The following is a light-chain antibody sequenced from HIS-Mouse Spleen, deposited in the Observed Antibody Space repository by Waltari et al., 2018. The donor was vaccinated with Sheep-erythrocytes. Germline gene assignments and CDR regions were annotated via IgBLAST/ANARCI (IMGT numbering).Light chain of an antibody. CDR2: AAS. Sequence: DIQMTQSPSSLSASVGDRGTITCRASQSINGCLNWYQQKTGKAPKPLIYAASSLQSGVRYRFSGSGSGTDFTLTISSLQPEDFATYYCQQSYSTPRTFGQETKVEIK. V-gene: IGKV1-39*01. CDR3: QQSYSTPRT. J-gene: IGKJ1*01. CDR1: QSINGC.